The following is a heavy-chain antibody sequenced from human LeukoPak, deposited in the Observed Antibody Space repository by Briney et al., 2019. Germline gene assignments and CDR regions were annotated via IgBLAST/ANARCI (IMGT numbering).Heavy chain of an antibody. V-gene: IGHV4-4*02. D-gene: IGHD6-13*01. CDR3: AGLVYRSHWD. J-gene: IGHJ4*02. Sequence: TSETLSLTCAVSGGSISSSDWWSWVRQPPGKGLEWIGEIYHSGYTNYNPSLKSRIIMSVDKSKNQFSLNLISVTAADTAVYYCAGLVYRSHWDWGQGTLVTVSS. CDR1: GGSISSSDW. CDR2: IYHSGYT.